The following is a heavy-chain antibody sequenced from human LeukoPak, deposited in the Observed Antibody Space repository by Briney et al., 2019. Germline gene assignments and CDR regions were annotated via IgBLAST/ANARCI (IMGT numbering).Heavy chain of an antibody. D-gene: IGHD6-19*01. CDR1: GGSISSYY. CDR2: IYYSGST. CDR3: ARGGWYVSY. J-gene: IGHJ4*02. V-gene: IGHV4-59*01. Sequence: PSETLSLTCTVSGGSISSYYWSWLRQPPGKGLEWIGYIYYSGSTNYNPSLKSRVTISVDTSKNQFSLKLSSVTAADTAVYYCARGGWYVSYWGQGTLVTVSS.